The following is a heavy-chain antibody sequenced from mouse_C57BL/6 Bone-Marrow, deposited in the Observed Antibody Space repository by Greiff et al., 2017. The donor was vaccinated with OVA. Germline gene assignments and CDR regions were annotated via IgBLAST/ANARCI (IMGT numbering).Heavy chain of an antibody. V-gene: IGHV1-59*01. J-gene: IGHJ1*03. CDR1: GYTFTSYW. D-gene: IGHD2-1*01. Sequence: VQLQQPGAELVRPGTSVKLSCKASGYTFTSYWMHWVKQRPGQGLEWIGVIDPSDSYTNYNQKFKGKATLTVDKSSSTAYMQLSSLTSEDSAVYYCARSSTRNAYWYFGVWGTGTTVTVSS. CDR3: ARSSTRNAYWYFGV. CDR2: IDPSDSYT.